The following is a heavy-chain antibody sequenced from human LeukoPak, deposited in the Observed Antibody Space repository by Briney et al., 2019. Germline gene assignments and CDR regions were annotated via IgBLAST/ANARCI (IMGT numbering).Heavy chain of an antibody. D-gene: IGHD5-18*01. Sequence: PGGSLRLSCAASGFTFSSYAMSWVRQAPGKGLEWVSAISGSGGSTYYADSVKGRFTISRDNSENTLYLQMNSLRAEDTAVYYCAKVGYSYALSPTFDYWGQGTLVTVSS. V-gene: IGHV3-23*01. CDR3: AKVGYSYALSPTFDY. CDR2: ISGSGGST. J-gene: IGHJ4*02. CDR1: GFTFSSYA.